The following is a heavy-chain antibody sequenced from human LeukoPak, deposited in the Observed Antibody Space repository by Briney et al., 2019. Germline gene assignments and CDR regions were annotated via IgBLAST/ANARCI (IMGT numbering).Heavy chain of an antibody. D-gene: IGHD2-2*02. CDR3: ARDFPVPAAIVQYYYYGMDV. CDR1: GFTFSDYY. CDR2: ISSSGSTI. J-gene: IGHJ6*02. Sequence: GGSLRLSCAASGFTFSDYYMSWIRQAPGKGLEWVSYISSSGSTIYYADSVKGRFTISRDNAKNSLYLQMNSLRAEDTAVYCCARDFPVPAAIVQYYYYGMDVWGQGTTVTVSS. V-gene: IGHV3-11*01.